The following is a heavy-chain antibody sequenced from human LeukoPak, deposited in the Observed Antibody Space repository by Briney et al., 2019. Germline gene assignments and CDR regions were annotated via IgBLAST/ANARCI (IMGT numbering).Heavy chain of an antibody. Sequence: GGSLRLSCAASGFTFSSYGMHWVRQAPGKGLEWVAVISYDGSNKYYADSVKGRFTISRDNSKNTLYLQMNSLRAEDTAVYYCAKDRSSSWYFAWFDPWGQGTLVTVSS. CDR3: AKDRSSSWYFAWFDP. CDR1: GFTFSSYG. V-gene: IGHV3-30*18. CDR2: ISYDGSNK. J-gene: IGHJ5*02. D-gene: IGHD6-13*01.